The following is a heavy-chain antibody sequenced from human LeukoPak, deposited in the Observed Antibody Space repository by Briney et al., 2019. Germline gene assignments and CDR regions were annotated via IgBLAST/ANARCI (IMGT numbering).Heavy chain of an antibody. CDR3: ARGPATGDFDY. V-gene: IGHV1-2*02. CDR2: INPNSGGT. CDR1: GYTFTAIY. D-gene: IGHD7-27*01. Sequence: GASVKVSCKASGYTFTAIYIHWVRQTPGQGLEWMGWINPNSGGTNFAQKFQGRVTMTRDTSISTAYMELSRLGSDDTAVYYCARGPATGDFDYWGQGNLVTVSS. J-gene: IGHJ4*02.